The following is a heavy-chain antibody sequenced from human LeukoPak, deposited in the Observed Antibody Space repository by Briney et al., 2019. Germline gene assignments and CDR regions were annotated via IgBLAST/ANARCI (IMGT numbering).Heavy chain of an antibody. Sequence: GASVKVFCKASGYTFTSYAMHWVRQAPGQGLEWMGWISAYNGNTNYAQKLQGRVTMTTDTSTSTAHMELRSLRSDDTAVYYCARDTGDYYDSSGSNHFDYWGQGTLVTVSS. CDR1: GYTFTSYA. V-gene: IGHV1-18*01. J-gene: IGHJ4*02. CDR2: ISAYNGNT. D-gene: IGHD3-22*01. CDR3: ARDTGDYYDSSGSNHFDY.